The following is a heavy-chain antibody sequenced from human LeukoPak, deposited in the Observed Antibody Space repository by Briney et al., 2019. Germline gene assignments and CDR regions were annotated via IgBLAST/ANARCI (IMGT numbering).Heavy chain of an antibody. J-gene: IGHJ4*02. CDR3: ARRKDFWSGLVNY. CDR1: GASVSSGHYY. CDR2: IYSTGTT. V-gene: IGHV4-39*01. D-gene: IGHD3-3*01. Sequence: SETLSLTCTVSGASVSSGHYYWGWIRQPPGNGLEWIGSIYSTGTTYYNPSLKSRVIISIDTSKNQFSLNLSSVTAADTSVYYCARRKDFWSGLVNYWGQGTLVTVSS.